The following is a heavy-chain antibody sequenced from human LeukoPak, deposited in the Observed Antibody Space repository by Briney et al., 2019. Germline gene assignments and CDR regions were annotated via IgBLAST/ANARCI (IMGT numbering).Heavy chain of an antibody. CDR3: ARSYSNYDVHFDY. V-gene: IGHV4-39*01. CDR1: GGSISSSSYY. D-gene: IGHD4-11*01. CDR2: IYYSGST. J-gene: IGHJ4*02. Sequence: PSETLSLTCTVSGGSISSSSYYWGWIHQPPGKGLEWIGSIYYSGSTYYNPSLKSRVTISVDTSKNQFSLKLSSVTAADTAVYYCARSYSNYDVHFDYWGQGTLVTVSS.